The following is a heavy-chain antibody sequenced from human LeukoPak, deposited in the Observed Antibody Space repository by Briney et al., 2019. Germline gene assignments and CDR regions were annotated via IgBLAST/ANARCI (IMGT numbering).Heavy chain of an antibody. Sequence: ASVKVSWKASVYTFTGYYIHWVRQAPGQGLEWMGRINPSSGGTNYAQKFQGTVTMTRDTSISTAYMELSRLRSDDTAVYYCARKPEGMDVWGQGTTVTVSS. D-gene: IGHD1-14*01. CDR1: VYTFTGYY. V-gene: IGHV1-2*06. CDR2: INPSSGGT. J-gene: IGHJ6*02. CDR3: ARKPEGMDV.